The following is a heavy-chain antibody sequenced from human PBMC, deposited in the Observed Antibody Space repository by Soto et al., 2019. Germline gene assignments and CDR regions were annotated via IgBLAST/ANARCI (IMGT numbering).Heavy chain of an antibody. J-gene: IGHJ5*02. CDR1: GGTFGSDA. V-gene: IGHV1-69*06. Sequence: QVHLMQSGAEVKKPGSSVKVSCKASGGTFGSDAITWVRQAPGQGLEWVGRIIPIFGTTNYALNLQGRVTISADKSTLTSYIQLHSLTSDDTSRYYCARDRTDSGYYTNWLDPWGQGTQVTVSS. CDR2: IIPIFGTT. D-gene: IGHD3-22*01. CDR3: ARDRTDSGYYTNWLDP.